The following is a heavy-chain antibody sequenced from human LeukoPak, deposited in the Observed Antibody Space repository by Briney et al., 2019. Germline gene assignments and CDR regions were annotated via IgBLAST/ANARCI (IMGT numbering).Heavy chain of an antibody. CDR3: ARQASVWSGYYKDY. V-gene: IGHV4-39*01. CDR1: GGSISSSSYY. Sequence: SETLSLTCTVSGGSISSSSYYWGWTRQPPGKGLEWIGSIYYSGSTYYNPSLKSRVTISVDTSKNQFSLKLSPVTAADTAVYYCARQASVWSGYYKDYWGQGTLVTVSS. J-gene: IGHJ4*02. D-gene: IGHD3-3*01. CDR2: IYYSGST.